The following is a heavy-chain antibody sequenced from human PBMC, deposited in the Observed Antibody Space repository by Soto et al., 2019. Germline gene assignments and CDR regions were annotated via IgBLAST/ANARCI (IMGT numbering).Heavy chain of an antibody. V-gene: IGHV3-30*18. D-gene: IGHD4-17*01. J-gene: IGHJ4*02. Sequence: QVQLVESGGGVVQPGRSLSLSCAASGFTLRSYGMYWVRQAPGKGLECVAVISYDGTEKYYADSVKGRFTISRDTSKNTLYLQMNSLRAEDTAVYYCAKDGYYGDPPDYWGQGTLVTVSS. CDR3: AKDGYYGDPPDY. CDR1: GFTLRSYG. CDR2: ISYDGTEK.